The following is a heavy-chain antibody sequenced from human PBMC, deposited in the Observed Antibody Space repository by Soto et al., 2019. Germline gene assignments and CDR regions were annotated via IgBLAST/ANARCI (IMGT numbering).Heavy chain of an antibody. J-gene: IGHJ6*02. D-gene: IGHD6-6*01. V-gene: IGHV3-9*01. CDR3: AKEGGSSSFPYYYYGMDV. CDR2: ISWNSGSI. CDR1: GFTFDDYA. Sequence: GGSLRLSCAASGFTFDDYAMHWVRQAPGKGLVWVSGISWNSGSIGYADSVKGRFTISRDNAKNSLYLQMNSLRAEDTALYYCAKEGGSSSFPYYYYGMDVWGQGTTVTVSS.